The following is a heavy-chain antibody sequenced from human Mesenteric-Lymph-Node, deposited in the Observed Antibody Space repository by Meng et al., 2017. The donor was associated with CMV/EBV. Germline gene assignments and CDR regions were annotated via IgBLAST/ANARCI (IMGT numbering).Heavy chain of an antibody. D-gene: IGHD2-2*01. CDR3: ARLSPYIVVVPAAHRYFDY. CDR1: CFSGYY. J-gene: IGHJ4*02. V-gene: IGHV4-34*01. Sequence: CFSGYYWRWIRQHPGKGLEWIGEIKHSGSTNYNRCRKSRVTIAVDTSKNQFSLKLSYVTAADTAVYYCARLSPYIVVVPAAHRYFDYWGQGTLVTVSS. CDR2: IKHSGST.